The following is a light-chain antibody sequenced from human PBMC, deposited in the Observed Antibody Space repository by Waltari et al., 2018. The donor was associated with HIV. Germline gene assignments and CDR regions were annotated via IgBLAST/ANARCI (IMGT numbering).Light chain of an antibody. CDR3: QVWDSSSDQVL. Sequence: SSVLTQPPSVSVAPGKTAMITCGGNNIARKSVHWYQQKAGQAPMLLIYYDSYRPSGIPGRFSGSNSGNTATLTISRVGDGDEADYYCQVWDSSSDQVLFGGGTKLTVL. CDR2: YDS. CDR1: NIARKS. J-gene: IGLJ2*01. V-gene: IGLV3-21*04.